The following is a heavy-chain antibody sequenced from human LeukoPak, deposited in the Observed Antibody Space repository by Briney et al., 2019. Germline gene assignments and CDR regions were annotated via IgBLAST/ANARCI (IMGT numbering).Heavy chain of an antibody. CDR1: GFTFSSYG. J-gene: IGHJ4*02. Sequence: PGGSLRLSCAASGFTFSSYGMHWVRQAPGKGLEWVAFIRYDGSNKYYADSVKGRFTISRGNSKNTLYLQMNSLRAEDTAVYYCAKDVVVLTRGNGIDYWGQGTLVTVSS. CDR2: IRYDGSNK. CDR3: AKDVVVLTRGNGIDY. D-gene: IGHD2-21*01. V-gene: IGHV3-30*02.